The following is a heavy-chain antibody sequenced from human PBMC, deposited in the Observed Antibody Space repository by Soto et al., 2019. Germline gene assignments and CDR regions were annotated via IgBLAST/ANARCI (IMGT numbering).Heavy chain of an antibody. CDR1: GFTFSSYG. D-gene: IGHD4-17*01. Sequence: GRSMRLSCAASGFTFSSYGMHRVLQAPGKGLEWVAVISYDGSNKYYADSVKGRFTISRDNSKNTLYLQMNSLRAEDTAVYYCAKVRLTTVTIYYYYGVDVWGQGTTVTVSS. V-gene: IGHV3-30*18. CDR3: AKVRLTTVTIYYYYGVDV. J-gene: IGHJ6*02. CDR2: ISYDGSNK.